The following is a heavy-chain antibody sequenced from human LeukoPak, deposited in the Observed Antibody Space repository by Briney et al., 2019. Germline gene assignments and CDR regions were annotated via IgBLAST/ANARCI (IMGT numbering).Heavy chain of an antibody. D-gene: IGHD3-16*02. CDR2: INPNSGGE. CDR1: GYTFTRYY. J-gene: IGHJ5*02. CDR3: ARGVLLRLRVGELSLRDRFDP. V-gene: IGHV1-2*02. Sequence: ASVKVSCQASGYTFTRYYMHWVGQAPGQGLEWVGWINPNSGGENYAQKFHGRVTMTRDTSISTAYMELSRLRSDDTAVYYCARGVLLRLRVGELSLRDRFDPWGQGTLVTVSS.